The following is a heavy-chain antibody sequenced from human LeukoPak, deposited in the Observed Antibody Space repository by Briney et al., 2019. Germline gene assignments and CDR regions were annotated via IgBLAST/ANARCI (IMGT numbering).Heavy chain of an antibody. CDR1: GFTFSSYG. Sequence: GGSLRLSCAASGFTFSSYGMHWVRQAPGKGLDRVAVIRYAGSNKYYADSVKGRFTISSDYSNNTLYQQMNRMSAEDTADYYCARSATIFEDYMVVLGKGNTVTVSS. J-gene: IGHJ6*03. V-gene: IGHV3-33*01. D-gene: IGHD3-3*01. CDR3: ARSATIFEDYMVV. CDR2: IRYAGSNK.